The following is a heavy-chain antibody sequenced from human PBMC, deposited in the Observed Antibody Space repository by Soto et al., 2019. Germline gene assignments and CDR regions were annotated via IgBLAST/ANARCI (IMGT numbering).Heavy chain of an antibody. D-gene: IGHD3-3*01. CDR2: ISAYNGNT. V-gene: IGHV1-18*04. Sequence: ASVKVSCKASGYTFTSYGISWVRQAPGQGLEWMGWISAYNGNTNYAQKLQGRVTMTTDTSTSTAYMELRSLRSDDTAVYYCARGSDSPYYDFWSGYQNLFDPWGQGTLFTVSS. CDR3: ARGSDSPYYDFWSGYQNLFDP. J-gene: IGHJ5*02. CDR1: GYTFTSYG.